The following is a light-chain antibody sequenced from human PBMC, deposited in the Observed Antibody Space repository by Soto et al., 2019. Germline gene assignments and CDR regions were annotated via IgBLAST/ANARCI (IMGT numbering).Light chain of an antibody. Sequence: LTQPHSVSESPGKTVTISCTRSSGSSASNYVQWYQQRPGSAPTTVIYEDNQRPSGVPDRFSGSIDSSSNSASLTISGLKTEDEADYYCQSYDSSNPVVFGGGTKLTVL. J-gene: IGLJ2*01. CDR2: EDN. CDR3: QSYDSSNPVV. V-gene: IGLV6-57*04. CDR1: SGSSASNY.